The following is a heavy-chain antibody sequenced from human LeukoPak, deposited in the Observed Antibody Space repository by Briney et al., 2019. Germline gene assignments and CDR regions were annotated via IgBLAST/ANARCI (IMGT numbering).Heavy chain of an antibody. J-gene: IGHJ4*02. CDR1: GLTFSSYW. CDR3: ASGSHFYYFFY. CDR2: IKQDGSEK. Sequence: AGSLRLPCAASGLTFSSYWMSWVRQAPGKGLEWVANIKQDGSEKYYVDSVKGRFTISRDNAKNSLYLQMNSLRAEDTAVYYCASGSHFYYFFYSGQGTLFTVSS. D-gene: IGHD1-26*01. V-gene: IGHV3-7*01.